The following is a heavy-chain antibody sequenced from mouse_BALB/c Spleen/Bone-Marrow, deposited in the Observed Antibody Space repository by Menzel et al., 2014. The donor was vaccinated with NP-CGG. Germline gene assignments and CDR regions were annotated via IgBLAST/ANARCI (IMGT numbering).Heavy chain of an antibody. CDR1: GYTFTDYA. D-gene: IGHD1-1*01. Sequence: QVQLQQSGPELVRPGVSVKISCKGSGYTFTDYAMRWVKQSHAKSLEWIGVISTYSGNTNYNQKFKGKATMTVDKSSSXXXXXXXRLTSEDSAIYYCASYGSSYYAMDYWGQGTSVTVSS. V-gene: IGHV1-67*01. CDR3: ASYGSSYYAMDY. CDR2: ISTYSGNT. J-gene: IGHJ4*01.